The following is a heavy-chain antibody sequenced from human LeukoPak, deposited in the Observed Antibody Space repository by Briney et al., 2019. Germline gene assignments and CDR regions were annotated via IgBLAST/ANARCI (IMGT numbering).Heavy chain of an antibody. J-gene: IGHJ6*02. CDR1: GGSFSTYY. CDR2: IYYSGST. CDR3: ARARGYCSSTSCYFNYYYGMDV. D-gene: IGHD2-2*01. V-gene: IGHV4-59*06. Sequence: PSETLSLTCTVHGGSFSTYYWNWIRQHPGKGLEWIGYIYYSGSTSYNPSLKSRVTISVDTSKNQFSLKLSSVTAADTAVYYCARARGYCSSTSCYFNYYYGMDVWGQGTTVTVSS.